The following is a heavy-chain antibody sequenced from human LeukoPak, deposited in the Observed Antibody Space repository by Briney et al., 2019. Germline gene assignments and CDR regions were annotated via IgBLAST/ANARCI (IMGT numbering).Heavy chain of an antibody. CDR1: GFTVSSNY. D-gene: IGHD4-17*01. Sequence: GGSLRLSCAASGFTVSSNYMSWVRQAPGKGLEWVSVIYSGGSTYYADSVKGRFTISRDNSKNTLYLQMNSLRAEDTAVYYCVRGDYGDYTLFDYWGQGTLVTVSP. CDR3: VRGDYGDYTLFDY. V-gene: IGHV3-53*01. CDR2: IYSGGST. J-gene: IGHJ4*02.